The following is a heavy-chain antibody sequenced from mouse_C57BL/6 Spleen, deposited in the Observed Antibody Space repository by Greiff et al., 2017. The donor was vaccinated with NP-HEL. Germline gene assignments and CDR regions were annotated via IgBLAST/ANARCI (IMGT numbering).Heavy chain of an antibody. CDR3: ARGGTGFDY. J-gene: IGHJ2*01. CDR1: GYTFTSYW. V-gene: IGHV1-64*01. D-gene: IGHD3-3*01. CDR2: LHPNRGST. Sequence: QVQLQQPGAELVKPGASVKLSCQASGYTFTSYWMHWVKQRPGQGLEWIGMLHPNRGSTNYNEKFKSKATLTVDKSSSTAYMQLSSLTSEDSAVYYCARGGTGFDYWGQGTTLTVSS.